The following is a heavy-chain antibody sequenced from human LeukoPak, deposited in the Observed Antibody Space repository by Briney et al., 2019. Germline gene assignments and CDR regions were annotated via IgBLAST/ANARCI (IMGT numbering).Heavy chain of an antibody. CDR1: GFTFSSYS. V-gene: IGHV3-21*05. D-gene: IGHD2-15*01. CDR3: ARAVVVAATPDY. Sequence: GGSLRLSCAASGFTFSSYSMNWVRQAPGKGLEWVSYIRSSSNIIYYADSVKGRFTISRDNAKNSLYLQMNSLRAEDTAVYYCARAVVVAATPDYWGQGTLVTVSS. J-gene: IGHJ4*02. CDR2: IRSSSNII.